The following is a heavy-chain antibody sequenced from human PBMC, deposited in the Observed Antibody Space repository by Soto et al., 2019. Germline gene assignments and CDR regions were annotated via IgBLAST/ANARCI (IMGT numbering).Heavy chain of an antibody. V-gene: IGHV1-18*01. Sequence: ASVKVSCKASGYTFTSYGISWVRQAPGQGLEWMGWISAYNGNTNYAQKLQGRVTMTTDTSTSTAYMELRSLRSDDTAVYYCARDGAYDIFSCYLHYYYYYMDVWGKGTTVTVSS. CDR2: ISAYNGNT. CDR1: GYTFTSYG. J-gene: IGHJ6*03. CDR3: ARDGAYDIFSCYLHYYYYYMDV. D-gene: IGHD3-9*01.